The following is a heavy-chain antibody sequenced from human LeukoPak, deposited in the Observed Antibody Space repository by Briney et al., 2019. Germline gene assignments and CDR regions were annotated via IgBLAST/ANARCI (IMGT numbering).Heavy chain of an antibody. Sequence: PGGSLRLSCAASGFTFSTYGMHWVCQAPGKRLEWVTFIRSDANKKYYADSVKGRFAISRDTSKNTLYLQMNSLNAEDTAVYYCARDQGAYYYGSVLDYWGQGTLVTVSS. D-gene: IGHD3-10*01. V-gene: IGHV3-30*02. J-gene: IGHJ4*02. CDR3: ARDQGAYYYGSVLDY. CDR1: GFTFSTYG. CDR2: IRSDANKK.